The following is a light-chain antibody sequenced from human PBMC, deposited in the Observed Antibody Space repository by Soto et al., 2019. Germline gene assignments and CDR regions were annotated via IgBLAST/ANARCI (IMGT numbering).Light chain of an antibody. CDR1: QSVSSN. V-gene: IGKV3-15*01. CDR3: QQHHFLSIS. Sequence: VMKQKKATLAVSPGERATLSCMASQSVSSNLAWHQQKPGQAPRILMYDASTRATGIPARFSGSGSGTEFTLTISSLQSEDFTVYDCQQHHFLSISSGQG. CDR2: DAS. J-gene: IGKJ5*01.